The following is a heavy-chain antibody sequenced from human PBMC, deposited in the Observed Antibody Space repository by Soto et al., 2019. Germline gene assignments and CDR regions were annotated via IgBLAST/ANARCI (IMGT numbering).Heavy chain of an antibody. CDR2: FNPTSGST. CDR3: ARDLAAGDY. J-gene: IGHJ4*02. CDR1: GYTLIKHY. V-gene: IGHV1-46*01. Sequence: GGPVKVSCKATGYTLIKHYINLVRQAPGQGLEWMGIFNPTSGSTNYAQKFQGRVTLTMDTSTRTVYMELSSLRFDDTAVYYCARDLAAGDYWGQGTLVTVSS. D-gene: IGHD6-13*01.